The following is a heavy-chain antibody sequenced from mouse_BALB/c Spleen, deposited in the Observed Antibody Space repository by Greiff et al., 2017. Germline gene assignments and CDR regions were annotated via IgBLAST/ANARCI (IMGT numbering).Heavy chain of an antibody. CDR1: GDSITSGY. Sequence: EVQLKESGPSLVKPSQTLSLTCSVTGDSITSGYWNWIRKFPGNKLEYIGYISYSGSTYYNPSLKSRISITRDASKTQYYLQLKSVTTEDTATYYCARDDGDYVNAMDYWGQGTSVTVSS. D-gene: IGHD2-3*01. CDR3: ARDDGDYVNAMDY. J-gene: IGHJ4*01. CDR2: ISYSGST. V-gene: IGHV3-8*02.